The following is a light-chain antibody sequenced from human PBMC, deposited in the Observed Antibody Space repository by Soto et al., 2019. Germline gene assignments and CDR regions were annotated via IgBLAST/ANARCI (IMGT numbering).Light chain of an antibody. V-gene: IGLV2-18*02. CDR1: SSEVGSYNR. J-gene: IGLJ1*01. CDR2: EVS. CDR3: NSYTGSSTYV. Sequence: QSALTQPPSVSGSPGPSVAISCTGTSSEVGSYNRVSWYQQPPGAAPKLMIYEVSNRPSGVPDRFSGSKSGNTASLTISGLQAEDEADYYCNSYTGSSTYVFGTGTKVTVL.